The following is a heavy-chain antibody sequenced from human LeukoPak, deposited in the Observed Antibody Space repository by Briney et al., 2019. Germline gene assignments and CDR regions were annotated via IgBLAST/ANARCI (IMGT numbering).Heavy chain of an antibody. J-gene: IGHJ5*02. V-gene: IGHV4-39*01. CDR2: IYYSGST. D-gene: IGHD3-3*01. Sequence: SETLSLTCTVSGGSIGSGAYYWGWIRQPPGKGLEWIGSIYYSGSTYYNPSLKSRVTISVDTSKNQFSLKLSSVTAADTAVYYCATQPATIFGVVSSSNHNWFGPWGQGTLVTVSS. CDR1: GGSIGSGAYY. CDR3: ATQPATIFGVVSSSNHNWFGP.